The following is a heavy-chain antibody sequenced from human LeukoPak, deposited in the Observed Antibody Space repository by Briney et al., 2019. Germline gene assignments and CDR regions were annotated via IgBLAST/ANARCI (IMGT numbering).Heavy chain of an antibody. CDR2: ISYDGSNK. Sequence: GWSLRLSCAASGFTFSSYAMHWVRQAPGKGLEWVAVISYDGSNKYYADSVKGRFTISRDNSKNTLYLQMNSLRAEDTAVYYCAKDYTKRARQQLIRDWGQGTLVTVSS. V-gene: IGHV3-30-3*01. D-gene: IGHD6-13*01. J-gene: IGHJ4*02. CDR3: AKDYTKRARQQLIRD. CDR1: GFTFSSYA.